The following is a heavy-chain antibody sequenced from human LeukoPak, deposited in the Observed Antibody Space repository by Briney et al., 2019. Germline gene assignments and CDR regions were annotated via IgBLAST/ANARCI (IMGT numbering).Heavy chain of an antibody. Sequence: ASVKVSCKTSGYTFTGYYIHWMRQAPGQGLEWMVWIKPDIGVTNSAQKFQGRVTMSRDTSITTVYMELSSLRSDDTAVYYCAREIREGLPYYDYWGQGTLVTVSS. J-gene: IGHJ4*02. D-gene: IGHD3-16*01. CDR2: IKPDIGVT. V-gene: IGHV1-2*02. CDR3: AREIREGLPYYDY. CDR1: GYTFTGYY.